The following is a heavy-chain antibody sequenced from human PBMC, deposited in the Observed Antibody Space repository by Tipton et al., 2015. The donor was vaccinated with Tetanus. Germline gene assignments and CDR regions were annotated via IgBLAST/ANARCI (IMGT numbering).Heavy chain of an antibody. CDR1: GGSMSGSGHY. J-gene: IGHJ5*02. CDR2: ISYSGRT. V-gene: IGHV4-39*02. D-gene: IGHD3-10*01. CDR3: ARHLYGYWFDP. Sequence: TLSLTCIVSGGSMSGSGHYGAWVRQSPGKGLEWIGSISYSGRTYYSPSLKSRLTIAVDTSQNLFSLTLTSVTAADTAIYYCARHLYGYWFDPWGQGAQVTVSS.